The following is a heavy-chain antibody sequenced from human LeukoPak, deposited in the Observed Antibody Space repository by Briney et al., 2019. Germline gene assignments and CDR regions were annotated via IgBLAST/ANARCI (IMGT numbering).Heavy chain of an antibody. CDR3: AKGRGLVSPDDH. CDR1: GFTFSSHT. V-gene: IGHV3-23*01. D-gene: IGHD3/OR15-3a*01. Sequence: GGSLRLSCAASGFTFSSHTMTWVRQAPGKGLEWVSAISNSGGSTYYADSVKGQFTISRDNSKNTLYLQMNSLKAEDTAVYYCAKGRGLVSPDDHWGQGTLVTVSS. J-gene: IGHJ4*02. CDR2: ISNSGGST.